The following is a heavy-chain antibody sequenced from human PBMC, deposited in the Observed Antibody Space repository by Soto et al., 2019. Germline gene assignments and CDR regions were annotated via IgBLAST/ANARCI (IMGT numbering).Heavy chain of an antibody. Sequence: QVQLQESGPGLVKPSQTLSLTCTVSGGSISSGGYYWSWIRQHPGKGLEWIGYIYYSGSTYYNPSLKSRVTISVDTSKNQFSLKLSSVTAADTAVYYCARDRRWLHHDAFDIWGQGTMVTVSS. V-gene: IGHV4-31*03. J-gene: IGHJ3*02. D-gene: IGHD5-12*01. CDR3: ARDRRWLHHDAFDI. CDR1: GGSISSGGYY. CDR2: IYYSGST.